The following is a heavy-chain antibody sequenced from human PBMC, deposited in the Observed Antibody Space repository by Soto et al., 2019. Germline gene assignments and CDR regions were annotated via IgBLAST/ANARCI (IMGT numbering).Heavy chain of an antibody. Sequence: ASVKVSCKASGYTFTSHYMHWVRQAPGQGLEWMGIINPSGGSTSYAQKFQGRVTMTRDTSTSTVYMELSSLRSEDTAVYYCARSLLGTYYYYYGMDVWGQGTTVTVSS. J-gene: IGHJ6*02. D-gene: IGHD2-21*01. CDR2: INPSGGST. V-gene: IGHV1-46*01. CDR3: ARSLLGTYYYYYGMDV. CDR1: GYTFTSHY.